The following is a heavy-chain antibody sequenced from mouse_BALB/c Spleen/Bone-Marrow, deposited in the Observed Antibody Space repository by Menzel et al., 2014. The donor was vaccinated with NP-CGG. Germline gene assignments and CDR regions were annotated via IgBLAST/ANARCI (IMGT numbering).Heavy chain of an antibody. V-gene: IGHV3-1*02. CDR1: GYSITSDYG. CDR2: INYSGYT. Sequence: ESGPDLVKPSQSLSLTCTVTGYSITSDYGWHWIRQFPGNKLEWMGYINYSGYTDYNPSLKSRISITLNTSKNHFFLQFNSVTTNDTATYYSTKKTPVIAHFDYWGQGTTLTVSS. D-gene: IGHD1-1*01. CDR3: TKKTPVIAHFDY. J-gene: IGHJ2*01.